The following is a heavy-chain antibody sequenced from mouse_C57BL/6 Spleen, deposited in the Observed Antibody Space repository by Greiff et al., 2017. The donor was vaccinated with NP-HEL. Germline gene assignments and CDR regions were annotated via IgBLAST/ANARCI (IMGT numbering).Heavy chain of an antibody. J-gene: IGHJ4*01. D-gene: IGHD4-1*02. Sequence: VKLVESGPGLVAPSQSLSITCTVSGFSLTSYGVDWVRQSPGKGLEWLGVIWGVGSTNYNSALKSRLSISKDNSKSQVFLKMNSLQTDDTAMYYCARSTGNYAMDYWGQGTSVTVSS. V-gene: IGHV2-6*01. CDR2: IWGVGST. CDR1: GFSLTSYG. CDR3: ARSTGNYAMDY.